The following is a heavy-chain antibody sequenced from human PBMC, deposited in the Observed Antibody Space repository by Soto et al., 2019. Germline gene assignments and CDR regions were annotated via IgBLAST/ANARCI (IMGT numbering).Heavy chain of an antibody. CDR3: ARSGSRPYYCYGMDV. V-gene: IGHV1-18*01. CDR1: GYTFARYG. CDR2: ISGHNGDT. J-gene: IGHJ6*04. D-gene: IGHD3-10*01. Sequence: QVQLVQSGAEVKKPGASVRVSCKASGYTFARYGIDWVRQAPGQGLEWMGWISGHNGDTKYVQKFQGRVSMTTDTSTSTAAMELRSLRSDDTAVYYCARSGSRPYYCYGMDVWGEGTTVTVSS.